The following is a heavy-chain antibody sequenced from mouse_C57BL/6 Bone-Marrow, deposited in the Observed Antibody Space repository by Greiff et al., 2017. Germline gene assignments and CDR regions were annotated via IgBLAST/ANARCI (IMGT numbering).Heavy chain of an antibody. CDR3: ERGITTVVRYAMDY. D-gene: IGHD1-1*01. CDR2: IHPNSGST. CDR1: GYTFTSYW. V-gene: IGHV1-64*01. Sequence: QVQLQQPGAELVKPGASVKLSCKASGYTFTSYWMHWVKQRPGQGLEWIGMIHPNSGSTNYNEKFKSKATLTVDKSSSTAYMQLSSLTSEDSAVDDCERGITTVVRYAMDYWGQGTSVTVSS. J-gene: IGHJ4*01.